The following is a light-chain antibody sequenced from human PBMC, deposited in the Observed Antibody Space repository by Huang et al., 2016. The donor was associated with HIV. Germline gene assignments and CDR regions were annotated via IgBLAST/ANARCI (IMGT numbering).Light chain of an antibody. J-gene: IGKJ5*01. CDR1: QNINTY. Sequence: DIQMTQSPSSLSASVGDRVTITCRASQNINTYLNWYQQKPGKAPNLLIYGASNLHHGVPSRFSGSGSGTDFTLRISSLQPEDFATYYCQQSYNSPRTFGQGTRLEIK. V-gene: IGKV1-39*01. CDR2: GAS. CDR3: QQSYNSPRT.